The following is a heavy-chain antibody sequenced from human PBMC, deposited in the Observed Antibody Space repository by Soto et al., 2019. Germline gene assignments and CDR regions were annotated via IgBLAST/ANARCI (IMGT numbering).Heavy chain of an antibody. CDR1: GGTFSSYA. CDR2: IIPIFGTA. J-gene: IGHJ4*02. V-gene: IGHV1-69*13. CDR3: ASPSLGYCISTSCSKFDY. Sequence: SVKVSCKASGGTFSSYAISWVRQAPGQGLEWMGGIIPIFGTANYAQKFQGRVTITADESTSTAYMELSSLRSEDTAVYYCASPSLGYCISTSCSKFDYWGQGTLVTVSS. D-gene: IGHD2-2*01.